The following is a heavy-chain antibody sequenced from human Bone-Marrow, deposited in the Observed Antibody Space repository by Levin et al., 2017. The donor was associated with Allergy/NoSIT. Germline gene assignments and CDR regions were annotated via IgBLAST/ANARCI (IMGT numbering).Heavy chain of an antibody. V-gene: IGHV4-59*01. CDR3: ARGTRLPPDYVHYHYIDV. D-gene: IGHD3-16*01. Sequence: SETLSLTCTVSGGSINTDYWNWVRQSPGNGLEWIGYIYYGDNTDYNPSLKSRVTISVDASKNQFSLRLRSMTAADTAVYYCARGTRLPPDYVHYHYIDVWGTGTAVTVSS. J-gene: IGHJ6*03. CDR2: IYYGDNT. CDR1: GGSINTDY.